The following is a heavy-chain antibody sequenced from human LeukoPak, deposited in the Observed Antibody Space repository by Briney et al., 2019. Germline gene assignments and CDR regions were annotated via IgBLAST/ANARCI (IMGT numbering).Heavy chain of an antibody. CDR3: ARDFRPGLVPSFDY. CDR2: ITGSGDTT. V-gene: IGHV3-23*01. CDR1: GLTFNSYA. D-gene: IGHD3/OR15-3a*01. J-gene: IGHJ4*02. Sequence: GGSLRLSCAASGLTFNSYAMSWVRQAPGKGLEWVSHITGSGDTTYYGDPVKGRFTISRDNSKNTLYLQMSSLRAEDTAVYYCARDFRPGLVPSFDYWGQGTLVTVSS.